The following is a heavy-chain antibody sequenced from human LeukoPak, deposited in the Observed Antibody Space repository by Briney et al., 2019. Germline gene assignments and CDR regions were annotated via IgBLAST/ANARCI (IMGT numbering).Heavy chain of an antibody. CDR3: AAFGQLWVGESINYGMAV. V-gene: IGHV4-4*07. D-gene: IGHD3-10*01. Sequence: SETLSLTCTVSGGSISSYYWSWIRQPAGKGLEWIGRIYTSGSTNYNPSLKSRVTMSVDTSKNQFSLKLSSVTAADTAVYYCAAFGQLWVGESINYGMAVWGQGTTVTVSS. J-gene: IGHJ6*02. CDR2: IYTSGST. CDR1: GGSISSYY.